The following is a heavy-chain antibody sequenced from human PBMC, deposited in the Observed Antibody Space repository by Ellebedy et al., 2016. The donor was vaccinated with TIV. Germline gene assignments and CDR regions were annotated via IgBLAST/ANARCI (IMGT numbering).Heavy chain of an antibody. D-gene: IGHD6-13*01. CDR3: ARDALPKQLVSHWHFDL. CDR1: GYTFTAYAYS. Sequence: AASVKVSCKASGYTFTAYAYSIHWVRQAPGQSLEWMGWINAGNGDTKYSQKFQGRVTLSRDTSASTAYMELSGLRTEDTAVYFCARDALPKQLVSHWHFDLWGRGTLVTVSS. V-gene: IGHV1-3*01. J-gene: IGHJ2*01. CDR2: INAGNGDT.